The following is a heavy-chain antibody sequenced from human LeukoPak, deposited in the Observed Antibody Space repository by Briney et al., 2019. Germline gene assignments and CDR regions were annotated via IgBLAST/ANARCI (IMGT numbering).Heavy chain of an antibody. CDR3: ARDDRHTAMFPFDY. D-gene: IGHD5-18*01. CDR2: ISYDGSNK. CDR1: GFTFSSYA. J-gene: IGHJ4*02. Sequence: PGGSLRLSCAASGFTFSSYAMHWVRQAPGKGLEWVAVISYDGSNKYYADSVKGRFTISRDNSKNTLYLQMNSLRAEDTAVYYCARDDRHTAMFPFDYWGQGTLVTVSS. V-gene: IGHV3-30-3*01.